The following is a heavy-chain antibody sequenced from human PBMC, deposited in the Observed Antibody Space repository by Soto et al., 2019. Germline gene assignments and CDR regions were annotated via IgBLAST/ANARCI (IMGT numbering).Heavy chain of an antibody. CDR2: FYWNADK. J-gene: IGHJ5*02. D-gene: IGHD1-20*01. V-gene: IGHV2-5*01. CDR3: AHHTITPVTTWFDP. CDR1: GFSLTTSGVG. Sequence: QITLKESGPTLVNPPQPLTLTCTFSGFSLTTSGVGVGWLRQPPGKALEWLALFYWNADKRYSPSLKGSLTITKDTSKNQVVLTMTNMDPVDTATYYCAHHTITPVTTWFDPWGLGTLVTVSS.